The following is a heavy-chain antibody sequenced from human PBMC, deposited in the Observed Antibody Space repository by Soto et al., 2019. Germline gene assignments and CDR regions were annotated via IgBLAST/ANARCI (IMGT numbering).Heavy chain of an antibody. CDR3: ASHDYAHYGMDV. Sequence: QVQLQESGPGLVKPSQTLSLTCTVSGGSISSGDYYWSWIRQPPGKGLEWIGYIYYSGSTYYNPSLKSRVXXXVXXSKNQCSLKLSSVTAADTAVYYCASHDYAHYGMDVWGQGTTVTVSS. V-gene: IGHV4-30-4*01. J-gene: IGHJ6*02. D-gene: IGHD3-16*01. CDR2: IYYSGST. CDR1: GGSISSGDYY.